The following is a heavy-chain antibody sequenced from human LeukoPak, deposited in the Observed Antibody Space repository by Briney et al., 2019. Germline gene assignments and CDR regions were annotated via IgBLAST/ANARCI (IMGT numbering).Heavy chain of an antibody. CDR2: IYYSGGT. CDR1: GGSISSSSYY. J-gene: IGHJ3*02. D-gene: IGHD2-2*03. V-gene: IGHV4-39*07. CDR3: FFSWIFPGAFDI. Sequence: SETLSLTCTVSGGSISSSSYYWGWIRQPPGKGLEWIGNIYYSGGTYSNPSLKSRLTISVDTSKNQFSLNLSSVTAADPAVHFCFFSWIFPGAFDIWGQGTMILVPS.